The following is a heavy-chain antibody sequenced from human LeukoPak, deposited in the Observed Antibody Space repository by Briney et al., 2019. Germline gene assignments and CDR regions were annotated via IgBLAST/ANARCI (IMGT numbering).Heavy chain of an antibody. V-gene: IGHV3-30-3*01. D-gene: IGHD1-26*01. CDR1: GFTFSSYA. J-gene: IGHJ4*02. Sequence: PGRSPRLSCAASGFTFSSYAMHWVRQAPGKGLEWVAVISYDGSNKYYADSVKGRFTISRDNSKNTLYLQMNSLRAEDTAVYYCARARFVHTLGGEPSGYWGQGTLVTVSS. CDR2: ISYDGSNK. CDR3: ARARFVHTLGGEPSGY.